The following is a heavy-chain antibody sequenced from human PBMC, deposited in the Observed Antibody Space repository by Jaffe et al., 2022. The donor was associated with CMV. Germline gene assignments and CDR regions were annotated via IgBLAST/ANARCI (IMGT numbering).Heavy chain of an antibody. D-gene: IGHD1-26*01. Sequence: QVQLHESGPGLVKPSETLSLTCTVSGGSISGSSYYWGWIRQPPGKGLEWIGNIHYTGNGSTYYNPSLKSRVTISVDTSKNQFSLKLNSVTATDTAVYYCARPAGATTNGWVDPWGQGTLVTVSS. V-gene: IGHV4-39*01. J-gene: IGHJ5*02. CDR3: ARPAGATTNGWVDP. CDR1: GGSISGSSYY. CDR2: IHYTGNGST.